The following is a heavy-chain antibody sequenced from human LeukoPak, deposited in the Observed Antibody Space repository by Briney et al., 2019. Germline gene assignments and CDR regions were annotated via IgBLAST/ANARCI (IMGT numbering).Heavy chain of an antibody. Sequence: GGSLRLSCAASGFTFSSYWMSWVRQTPGKGLEWVANIKQDGSEKYYVDSVKGRFTISRDNAKNSLYLQMNSLRAEDTAVYYCARVGATHYYYYMDVWGKGTTVTVSS. D-gene: IGHD1-26*01. V-gene: IGHV3-7*04. CDR2: IKQDGSEK. J-gene: IGHJ6*03. CDR3: ARVGATHYYYYMDV. CDR1: GFTFSSYW.